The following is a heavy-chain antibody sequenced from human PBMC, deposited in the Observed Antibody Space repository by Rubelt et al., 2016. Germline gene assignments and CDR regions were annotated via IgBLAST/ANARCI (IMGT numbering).Heavy chain of an antibody. V-gene: IGHV4-39*01. J-gene: IGHJ3*02. CDR2: IYSSGSI. CDR1: GGSISSRSYY. Sequence: QLQLQESGPGLVKPSETLSLTCTVSGGSISSRSYYWGWIRQPPGKGLEWIGSIYSSGSIFYNPSLMSRVTKSVDTSKNQFSLKLTSVTAADTAVYYCARQEIAVVPAAIGAFDIWGQGTMVTVSS. D-gene: IGHD2-2*02. CDR3: ARQEIAVVPAAIGAFDI.